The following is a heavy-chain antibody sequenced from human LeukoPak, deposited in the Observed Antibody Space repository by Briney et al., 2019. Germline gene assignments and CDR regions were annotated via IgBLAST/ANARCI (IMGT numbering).Heavy chain of an antibody. Sequence: GGSLRLSCAASGVTFSSYEMNWVRQAPGKGLEWVSYISSSGSTIYYADSVKGRFTISRDNAKNSLYLQMNSLRAEDTAVYYCARGYGDYRRYYYYGMDVWGKGTTVTVSS. D-gene: IGHD4-17*01. V-gene: IGHV3-48*03. CDR3: ARGYGDYRRYYYYGMDV. CDR2: ISSSGSTI. CDR1: GVTFSSYE. J-gene: IGHJ6*04.